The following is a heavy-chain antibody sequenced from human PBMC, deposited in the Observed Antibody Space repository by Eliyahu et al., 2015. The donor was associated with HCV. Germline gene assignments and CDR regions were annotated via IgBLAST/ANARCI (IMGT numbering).Heavy chain of an antibody. J-gene: IGHJ6*02. CDR1: GYTFTXYY. D-gene: IGHD2-2*01. V-gene: IGHV1-2*02. CDR2: INPNSGGT. CDR3: ARAYCSSTSCHKRGGYYYYYGMDV. Sequence: QVQLVQSGAEVKKPGASVKVSCKASGYTFTXYYMHWVRQAPGQGLEWMGWINPNSGGTNYAQKFQGRVTMTRDTSISTAYMELSRLRSDDTAVYYCARAYCSSTSCHKRGGYYYYYGMDVWGQGTTVTVSS.